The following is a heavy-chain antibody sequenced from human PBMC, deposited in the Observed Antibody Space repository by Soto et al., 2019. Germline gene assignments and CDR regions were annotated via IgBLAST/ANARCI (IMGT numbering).Heavy chain of an antibody. CDR2: IKQDGSEK. D-gene: IGHD6-19*01. Sequence: EVQLVESGGGLVQPGGSLRLSCAASGFTFSTYWMNWVRQAPGRGLEWVANIKQDGSEKYYVDSVKGRFTISRDNAKRSLYLQMNSLRAEDTAVYYCAGGSGWVERDWGQGTVVTVSS. J-gene: IGHJ4*02. CDR1: GFTFSTYW. CDR3: AGGSGWVERD. V-gene: IGHV3-7*04.